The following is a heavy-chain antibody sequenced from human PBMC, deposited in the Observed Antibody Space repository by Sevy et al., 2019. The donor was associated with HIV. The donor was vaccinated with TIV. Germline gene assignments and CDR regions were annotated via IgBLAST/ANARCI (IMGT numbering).Heavy chain of an antibody. CDR3: ARDRVYYYGSGSYTYYFDY. Sequence: GGSLRLSCAASGFTFSSYWMSWVRQAPGKGLEWVANIKQDGSEKYYVDSVKGGFTISRDNAKNSLYLQMNSLRAEDTAVYYCARDRVYYYGSGSYTYYFDYWGQGTLVTVSS. CDR1: GFTFSSYW. D-gene: IGHD3-10*01. V-gene: IGHV3-7*01. CDR2: IKQDGSEK. J-gene: IGHJ4*02.